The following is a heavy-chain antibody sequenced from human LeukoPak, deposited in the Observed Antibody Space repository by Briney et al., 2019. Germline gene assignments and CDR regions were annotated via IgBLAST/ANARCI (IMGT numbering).Heavy chain of an antibody. CDR2: IYYSGST. CDR1: GGSISSYY. CDR3: ATTSAAGTDY. Sequence: SETLSLTCTVSGGSISSYYWSWIRQPPGKGLEWIGYIYYSGSTNYSPSLKSRVTISVDTSKNQFSLKLSSVTAADTAVYYCATTSAAGTDYWGQGTLVTVSS. D-gene: IGHD6-13*01. J-gene: IGHJ4*02. V-gene: IGHV4-59*08.